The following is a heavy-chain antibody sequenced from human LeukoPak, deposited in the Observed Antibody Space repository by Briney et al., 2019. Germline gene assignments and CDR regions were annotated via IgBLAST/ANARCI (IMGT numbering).Heavy chain of an antibody. CDR1: GFTFSSYG. J-gene: IGHJ5*02. V-gene: IGHV3-30*18. CDR2: ISYDGSNK. Sequence: GGSLRLSCSASGFTFSSYGMHWVRQAPGKGLEWVAVISYDGSNKYYTDSVKGRFTISRDNSKNTLYLQMNSLRTEDTAIFYCAEGDTSGWNSWFDPWGQGTLVTVSS. D-gene: IGHD6-19*01. CDR3: AEGDTSGWNSWFDP.